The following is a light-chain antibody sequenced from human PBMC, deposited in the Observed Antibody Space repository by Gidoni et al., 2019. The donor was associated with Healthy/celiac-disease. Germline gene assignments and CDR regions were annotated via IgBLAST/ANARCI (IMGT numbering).Light chain of an antibody. CDR3: AAWDDSLSGLV. J-gene: IGLJ3*02. CDR2: MNN. Sequence: QSVLTQPPSASGPPGQRVTIACSGSSSNIGSNYVYWYQQPPGTAPNLLIYMNNQRPSVVPDRFSGSKSGTSASLPISGLRSEDVADYYCAAWDDSLSGLVFGGGTKLTVL. CDR1: SSNIGSNY. V-gene: IGLV1-47*01.